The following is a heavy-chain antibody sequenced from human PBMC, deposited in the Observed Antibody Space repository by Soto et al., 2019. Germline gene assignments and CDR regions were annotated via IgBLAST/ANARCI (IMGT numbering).Heavy chain of an antibody. D-gene: IGHD3-16*01. CDR2: IYYSGST. J-gene: IGHJ5*02. CDR3: ARLGNWFDP. CDR1: GGSISSYY. V-gene: IGHV4-59*08. Sequence: QVQLQESGPGLVKPSETLSLTCTVSGGSISSYYWSWIRQPPGKGLEWIGYIYYSGSTNYNPSLKSRITIAVYTSNNQVSLMRSSVTAADTAVYYCARLGNWFDPWGEGTLVTVSS.